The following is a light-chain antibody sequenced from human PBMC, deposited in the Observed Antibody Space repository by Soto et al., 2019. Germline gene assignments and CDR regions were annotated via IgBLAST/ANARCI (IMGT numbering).Light chain of an antibody. CDR3: TAWDGSQNVRV. Sequence: QSALTQPASVSGSPGQSITISCTGTSSDVGGYNHVSWYQQHPGKAPKLIIYEVRNRPSGVSNRLSGSKSGNTASLTISGLQADDEADYYCTAWDGSQNVRVFGGGTKLTVL. CDR1: SSDVGGYNH. CDR2: EVR. V-gene: IGLV2-14*01. J-gene: IGLJ3*02.